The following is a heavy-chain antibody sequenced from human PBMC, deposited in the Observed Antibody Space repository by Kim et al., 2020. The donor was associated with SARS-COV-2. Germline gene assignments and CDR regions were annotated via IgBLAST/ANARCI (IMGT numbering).Heavy chain of an antibody. CDR2: ISAYNGNT. J-gene: IGHJ3*02. D-gene: IGHD2-15*01. V-gene: IGHV1-18*01. Sequence: ASVKVSCKASGYTFTSYGISWVRQAPGQGLEWMGWISAYNGNTNYAQKLQGRVTMTTDTSTSTAYMELRSLRSDDTAVYYCAREGSGASLEPHDAFDIWGQGTMVTVSS. CDR3: AREGSGASLEPHDAFDI. CDR1: GYTFTSYG.